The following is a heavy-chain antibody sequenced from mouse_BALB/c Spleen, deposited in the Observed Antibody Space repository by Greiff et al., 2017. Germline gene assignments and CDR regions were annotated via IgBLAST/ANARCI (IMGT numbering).Heavy chain of an antibody. CDR3: AGGDDFDYGVGD. J-gene: IGHJ4*01. CDR1: GYAFTNYL. CDR2: INPGSGGT. Sequence: VQLQESGAELVRPGTSVKVSCKASGYAFTNYLIDWVKQRPGQGLEWIGVINPGSGGTNYNDKFKGKGTLTVDKSSSTVYLQLSSLTSDDSAVYFCAGGDDFDYGVGDWGQRTSVTGSS. V-gene: IGHV1-54*01. D-gene: IGHD2-2*01.